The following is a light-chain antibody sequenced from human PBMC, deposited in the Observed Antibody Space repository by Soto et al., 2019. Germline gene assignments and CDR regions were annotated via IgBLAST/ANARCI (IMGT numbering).Light chain of an antibody. CDR3: GTWVINLDTVV. J-gene: IGLJ3*02. V-gene: IGLV1-51*01. CDR1: SSNIGGNY. CDR2: DNH. Sequence: QSVLTQPPSVSAAPGQRVTISCYGSSSNIGGNYVSWYQVVPRTAPKLLIYDNHKRHSGVPDRFSGSKSGTSATLGIADLHAGDEAHYYCGTWVINLDTVVFGGGTKLTVL.